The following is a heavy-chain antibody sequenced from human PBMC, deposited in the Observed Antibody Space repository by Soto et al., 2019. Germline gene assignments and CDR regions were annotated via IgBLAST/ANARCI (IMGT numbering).Heavy chain of an antibody. Sequence: QVQLQESGPGLVKPSQTLFLTCTVSGGSISSYENYWRWIRQPPGKGLEWIGCVHYTGSTNYSPSLKRRAAISLDTSKNQFSLQPRSVTAAATAIYYCARAHCRSGNCYNGMDGWGQGTTVTASS. CDR1: GGSISSYENY. V-gene: IGHV4-30-4*01. CDR2: VHYTGST. D-gene: IGHD3-22*01. J-gene: IGHJ6*02. CDR3: ARAHCRSGNCYNGMDG.